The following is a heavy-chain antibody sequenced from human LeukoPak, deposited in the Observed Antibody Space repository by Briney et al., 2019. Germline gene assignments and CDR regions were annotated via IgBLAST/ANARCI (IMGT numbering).Heavy chain of an antibody. CDR2: INPNSGGT. Sequence: GASVKVSCKASGYTFTGYYMHWVRQAPGQGLEWMGWINPNSGGTNYAQKFQGRVTMTRDTSISTAYMELSRLRSDDTAVYYCGALQPTTYSGYDPFDYWGQGTLVTVSS. J-gene: IGHJ4*02. CDR1: GYTFTGYY. D-gene: IGHD5-12*01. CDR3: GALQPTTYSGYDPFDY. V-gene: IGHV1-2*02.